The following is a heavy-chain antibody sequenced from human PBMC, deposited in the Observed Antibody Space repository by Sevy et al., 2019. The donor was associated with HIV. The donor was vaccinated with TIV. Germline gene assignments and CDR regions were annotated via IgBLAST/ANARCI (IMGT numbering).Heavy chain of an antibody. Sequence: GGSLRLSCAASGFTFSSYAMHWVRQAPGKGLEWVAVISYDGSNKYYADSVKGRFTISRENSKNTLYLQMNSLRAEDTAVYYCAREPTAMVTRFDYWGQGTLVTVSS. CDR2: ISYDGSNK. CDR1: GFTFSSYA. J-gene: IGHJ4*02. V-gene: IGHV3-30-3*01. CDR3: AREPTAMVTRFDY. D-gene: IGHD5-18*01.